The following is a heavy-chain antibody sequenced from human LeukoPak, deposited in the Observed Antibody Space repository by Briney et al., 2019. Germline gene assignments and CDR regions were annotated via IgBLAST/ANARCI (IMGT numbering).Heavy chain of an antibody. V-gene: IGHV4-39*07. Sequence: PSQTLSLTCTVSGGSISSSSYYWGWLRQPPGKGLEWIGSIYYSGSTYYNPSLKSRVTISVDTSKNQFSLKLSSVTAADTAVYYCARDHGYSGYDFVYWGQGTLVTVSS. CDR3: ARDHGYSGYDFVY. CDR1: GGSISSSSYY. CDR2: IYYSGST. D-gene: IGHD5-12*01. J-gene: IGHJ4*02.